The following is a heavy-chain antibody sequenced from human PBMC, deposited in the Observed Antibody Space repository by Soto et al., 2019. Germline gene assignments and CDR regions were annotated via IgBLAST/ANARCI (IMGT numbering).Heavy chain of an antibody. CDR2: IYPRDSDT. CDR3: ARSPTSITSPYYFDY. CDR1: GYSFTSYW. V-gene: IGHV5-51*01. D-gene: IGHD1-20*01. Sequence: PGESLKISCKGSGYSFTSYWIGWVRQMPGKGLEWMGIIYPRDSDTRYSPSFQGQVTISADKSISTAYLQWSSLKASDTAMYYCARSPTSITSPYYFDYWGQGTLVTVSS. J-gene: IGHJ4*02.